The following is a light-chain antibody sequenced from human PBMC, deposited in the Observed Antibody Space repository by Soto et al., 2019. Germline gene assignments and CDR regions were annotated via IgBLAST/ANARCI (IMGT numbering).Light chain of an antibody. CDR3: QQYYSFPRT. J-gene: IGKJ1*01. CDR2: AAS. V-gene: IGKV1-17*01. Sequence: DIQLTQSPSSLSASVGDRFTITCRASQSIRGDLGWYQQKPGKAPKLLIYAASTLQSGVPSRFSGSGSGTDFTLTISCLQSEDFATYYCQQYYSFPRTFGQGTTVEIK. CDR1: QSIRGD.